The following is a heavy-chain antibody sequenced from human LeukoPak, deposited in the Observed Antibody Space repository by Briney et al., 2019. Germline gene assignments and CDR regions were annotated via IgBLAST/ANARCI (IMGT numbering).Heavy chain of an antibody. D-gene: IGHD3-10*01. J-gene: IGHJ4*02. Sequence: ASVKVSCKGSGYTFTTSGISWVRQAPGQGLEWMGWISAYNGNTNYAQKLQGRVTMTTDTSTSTAYMELRSLRSDDTAVYYCARDLSPYYYGSGSPWGYWGQGTLVTVSS. CDR2: ISAYNGNT. V-gene: IGHV1-18*01. CDR1: GYTFTTSG. CDR3: ARDLSPYYYGSGSPWGY.